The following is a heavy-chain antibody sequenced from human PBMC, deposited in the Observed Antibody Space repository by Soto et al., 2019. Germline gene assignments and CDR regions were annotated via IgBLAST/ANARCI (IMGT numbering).Heavy chain of an antibody. CDR2: IYHSGST. J-gene: IGHJ4*02. CDR1: GGSISSGGYS. D-gene: IGHD3-10*01. CDR3: ARGLMVRGVIITYFDY. V-gene: IGHV4-30-2*01. Sequence: PSETLSLTCAVSGGSISSGGYSWSWIRQPPGKGLEWIGYIYHSGSTYYNPSLKSRVTISVDRSKNQFSLKLSSVTAADTAVYYCARGLMVRGVIITYFDYWGQGTLVTVSS.